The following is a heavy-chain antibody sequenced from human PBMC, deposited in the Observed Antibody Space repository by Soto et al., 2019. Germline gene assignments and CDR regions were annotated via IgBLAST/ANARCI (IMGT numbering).Heavy chain of an antibody. CDR1: GDSVSSNSAA. D-gene: IGHD4-17*01. J-gene: IGHJ4*02. CDR2: TYYRSKWYN. Sequence: SQTLSLTCAISGDSVSSNSAAWNWIRQSPSRGLEWLGRTYYRSKWYNDYAVSVKSRITINPDTSKNQFSLQLNSVTPEDTAVYYCARSIPRDYGDYSYLLDYWGQGTLVTVSS. V-gene: IGHV6-1*01. CDR3: ARSIPRDYGDYSYLLDY.